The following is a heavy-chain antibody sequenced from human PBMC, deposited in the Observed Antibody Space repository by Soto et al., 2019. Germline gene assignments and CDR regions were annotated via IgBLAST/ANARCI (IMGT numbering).Heavy chain of an antibody. D-gene: IGHD2-15*01. CDR1: GGTFSSYA. J-gene: IGHJ6*02. CDR3: ARRYCSGDSCYYYGMDV. CDR2: IIPIFGTA. Sequence: QVQLVQSGAEVKKPGSSVKVSCKASGGTFSSYAISWVRQAPGHGLEWMGGIIPIFGTANYAQKFQGRVTINADESTSTAYRELSSLRSEDTAVYYCARRYCSGDSCYYYGMDVWGQGTTVTVSS. V-gene: IGHV1-69*12.